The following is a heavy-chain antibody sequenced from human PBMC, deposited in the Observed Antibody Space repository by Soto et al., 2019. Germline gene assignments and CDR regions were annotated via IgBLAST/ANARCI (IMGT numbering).Heavy chain of an antibody. J-gene: IGHJ4*02. V-gene: IGHV5-51*01. CDR1: GYSFTSYW. Sequence: PGESLKSSGNGSGYSFTSYWIGWVRQRPGKGLEWRGIIYPGDSDTRYSPSFQGQVTISADKSISTAYLQSSSLKASDTAMYYCARLSRELLADCSGGSCYTAYFDYWGQGTLVTVSS. D-gene: IGHD2-15*01. CDR3: ARLSRELLADCSGGSCYTAYFDY. CDR2: IYPGDSDT.